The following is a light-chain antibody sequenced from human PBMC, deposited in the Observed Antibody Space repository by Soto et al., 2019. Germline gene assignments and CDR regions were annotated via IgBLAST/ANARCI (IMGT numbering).Light chain of an antibody. V-gene: IGKV1-5*01. CDR3: QQYKSYST. J-gene: IGKJ4*01. Sequence: DIQLPQSPSTLSASVGASFPLTCRASQSLNTRLAWYPQRPGKEPKLLIYDASTLESGVPSRFSGGGSGTEFTLTINNLQPEDLATYICQQYKSYSTVGRGTKVDIK. CDR2: DAS. CDR1: QSLNTR.